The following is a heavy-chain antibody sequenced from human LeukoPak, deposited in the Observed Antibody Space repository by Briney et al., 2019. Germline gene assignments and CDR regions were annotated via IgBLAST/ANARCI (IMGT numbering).Heavy chain of an antibody. CDR1: GFTFSSYA. CDR2: ISGSGGST. J-gene: IGHJ4*02. Sequence: GGSLRLSCAASGFTFSSYAMSWVRQAPGKGLEWVSAISGSGGSTYYADSVKGRFTISRDNSKNTLYLQMNSLRAEDTAVYYCARSSGYYYDSSGYTGGYYLDYWGQGTLVTVSS. V-gene: IGHV3-23*01. CDR3: ARSSGYYYDSSGYTGGYYLDY. D-gene: IGHD3-22*01.